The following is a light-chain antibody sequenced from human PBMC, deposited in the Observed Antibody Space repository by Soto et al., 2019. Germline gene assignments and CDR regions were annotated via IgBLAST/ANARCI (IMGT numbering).Light chain of an antibody. V-gene: IGKV3-20*01. CDR1: QSVSSSY. Sequence: EIVLTQSPGTLSLSPGERATLSCRASQSVSSSYLAWYQQKPGQAPRLLIYGASSRATGIPDRFSGSGSGTDFTLTISRLEPEDFAVYYCNQYGSSQYNFGQGTKLEIK. CDR2: GAS. CDR3: NQYGSSQYN. J-gene: IGKJ2*01.